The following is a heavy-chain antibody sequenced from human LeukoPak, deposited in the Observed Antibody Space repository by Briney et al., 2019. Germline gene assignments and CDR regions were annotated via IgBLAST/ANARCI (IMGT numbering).Heavy chain of an antibody. D-gene: IGHD5-18*01. CDR1: GFTFSSHA. CDR2: ISYDGSNK. Sequence: GGSLRLSCAASGFTFSSHAMHWVRQAPGKGLEWVAVISYDGSNKYYADSVKGRFTISRDNSKNTLYLQMNSLRAEDTAVYYCARDKIQLWLRGGYFFDYWGQGTLVTVSS. CDR3: ARDKIQLWLRGGYFFDY. J-gene: IGHJ4*02. V-gene: IGHV3-30*04.